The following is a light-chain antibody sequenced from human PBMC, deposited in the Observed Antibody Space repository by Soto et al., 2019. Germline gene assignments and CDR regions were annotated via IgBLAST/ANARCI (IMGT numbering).Light chain of an antibody. Sequence: EIVLTQSPGTLSLSPEEGATLSCRASQSVSSNCLAWYQQKPGQAPSLLIYGASSRATGIPDRFSGSGSRTDFTLTISRLEPEDFAMYYCQQYGTSPQTFGQGTKVEIK. CDR1: QSVSSNC. J-gene: IGKJ1*01. CDR2: GAS. CDR3: QQYGTSPQT. V-gene: IGKV3-20*01.